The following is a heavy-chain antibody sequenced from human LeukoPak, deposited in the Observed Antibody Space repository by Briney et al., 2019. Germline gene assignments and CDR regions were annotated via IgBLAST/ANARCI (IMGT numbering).Heavy chain of an antibody. CDR1: GFTFSSYA. CDR3: ARDSVVPAAQSYYYYYYMDV. J-gene: IGHJ6*03. V-gene: IGHV3-23*01. Sequence: GGSLRLSCAASGFTFSSYAMSWVRQAPGKGLEWVSAISGSGGSTYYANSVQGRFTISRDNAKNSLYLQMNTLRAEDAAVYYCARDSVVPAAQSYYYYYYMDVWGKGTTVTVSS. CDR2: ISGSGGST. D-gene: IGHD2-2*01.